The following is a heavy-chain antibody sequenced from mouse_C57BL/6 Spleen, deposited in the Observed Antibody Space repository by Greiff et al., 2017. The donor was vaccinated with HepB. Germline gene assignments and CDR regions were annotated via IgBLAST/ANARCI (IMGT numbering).Heavy chain of an antibody. CDR3: AREGYYGSSPWFAY. CDR1: GYSITSGYY. CDR2: IRYDGSN. J-gene: IGHJ3*01. V-gene: IGHV3-6*01. Sequence: EVKLEESGPGLVKPSQSLSLTCSVTGYSITSGYYWNWIRQFPGNKLEWMGFIRYDGSNNYNPSLKNRITITRDTSKNQFYLKLKSVTTEDTATYYCAREGYYGSSPWFAYWGQGTLVTVSA. D-gene: IGHD1-1*01.